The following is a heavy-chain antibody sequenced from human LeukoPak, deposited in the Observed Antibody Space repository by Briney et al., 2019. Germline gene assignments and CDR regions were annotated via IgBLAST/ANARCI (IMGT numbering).Heavy chain of an antibody. CDR1: GFTLSSYW. Sequence: PGGSLRLSXAASGFTLSSYWMSWVRQAPGKGLEWVANINQDGSEKYYVDSVKGRFTISRDNAKNSLYLQMNSLRAEDTAVYYCAGGVNYFDYWGQGTLVTVSS. CDR2: INQDGSEK. CDR3: AGGVNYFDY. J-gene: IGHJ4*02. V-gene: IGHV3-7*04. D-gene: IGHD4-23*01.